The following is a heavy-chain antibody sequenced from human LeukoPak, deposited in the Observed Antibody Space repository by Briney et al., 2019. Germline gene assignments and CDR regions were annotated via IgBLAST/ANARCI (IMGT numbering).Heavy chain of an antibody. CDR2: IYTSGST. Sequence: SETLSLTCTVSGGSISSNSYYGRWLRQPAGKGREWIGRIYTSGSTNYSPSLKSRVTISVDTSKTQFSLKLSSVTAADTAVYYCAGAHFHDSSGYSNWFDPWGQGTLVTVSS. D-gene: IGHD3-22*01. CDR1: GGSISSNSYY. J-gene: IGHJ5*02. V-gene: IGHV4-61*02. CDR3: AGAHFHDSSGYSNWFDP.